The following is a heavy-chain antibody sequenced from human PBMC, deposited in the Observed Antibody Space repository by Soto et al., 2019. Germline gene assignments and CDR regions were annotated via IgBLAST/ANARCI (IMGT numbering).Heavy chain of an antibody. CDR2: IIPIFGTA. Sequence: ASVKVSCKASGGTSSSYAISWVRQAPGQGLEWKGGIIPIFGTANYAQKFQGRVTITADESTSTAYMELSSLRSEDTAVYYCATVVGATQLGYWGQGTLVTVSS. J-gene: IGHJ4*02. CDR3: ATVVGATQLGY. V-gene: IGHV1-69*13. D-gene: IGHD1-26*01. CDR1: GGTSSSYA.